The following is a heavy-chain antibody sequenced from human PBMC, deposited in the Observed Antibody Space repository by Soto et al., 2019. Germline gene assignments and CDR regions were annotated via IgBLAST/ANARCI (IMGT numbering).Heavy chain of an antibody. V-gene: IGHV3-30*18. CDR1: GFTFSSYG. CDR3: AKPAQYSSSWYGLALNWCDP. CDR2: ISYDGSNK. D-gene: IGHD6-13*01. Sequence: QVQLVESGGGVVQPGRSLRLSCAASGFTFSSYGMHWVRQAPGKGLEWVAVISYDGSNKYYADSVKGRFTISRDNSKNTLYLQMNSLRAEDTSVYYCAKPAQYSSSWYGLALNWCDPWGQGTLVTVSS. J-gene: IGHJ5*02.